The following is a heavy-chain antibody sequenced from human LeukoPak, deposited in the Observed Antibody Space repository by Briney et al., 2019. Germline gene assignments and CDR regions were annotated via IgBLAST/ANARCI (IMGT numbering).Heavy chain of an antibody. Sequence: SCKASGGTFSSYAMSWVRQAPGKGLDWVSAISGSGGNTYYADSVKGRFTISRDNHKNTLYLQMNSLRAEDTAVYYCAKDQYGGNPQYYFDYWGQGTLVTVSS. CDR2: ISGSGGNT. CDR3: AKDQYGGNPQYYFDY. CDR1: GGTFSSYA. D-gene: IGHD4-23*01. J-gene: IGHJ4*02. V-gene: IGHV3-23*01.